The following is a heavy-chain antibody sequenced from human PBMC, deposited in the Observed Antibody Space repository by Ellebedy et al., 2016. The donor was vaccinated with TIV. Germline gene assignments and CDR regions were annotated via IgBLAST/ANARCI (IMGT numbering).Heavy chain of an antibody. D-gene: IGHD6-13*01. CDR2: ISAYNGNT. V-gene: IGHV1-18*01. J-gene: IGHJ6*02. Sequence: ASVKVSCKASGYTFTSYGISWVRQAPGQGLEWMGWISAYNGNTNYAQKLQGRVTMTTDTSTSTAYMELRSLRSDDTAVYYCARGSLQSGSWYTYYYYYYGMDVWGQGTTVTVSS. CDR3: ARGSLQSGSWYTYYYYYYGMDV. CDR1: GYTFTSYG.